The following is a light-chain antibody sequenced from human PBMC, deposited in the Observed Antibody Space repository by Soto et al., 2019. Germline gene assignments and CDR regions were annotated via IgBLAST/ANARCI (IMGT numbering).Light chain of an antibody. J-gene: IGKJ4*01. CDR1: QTISIS. CDR2: DAS. CDR3: QQYNNWPPLT. V-gene: IGKV3-15*01. Sequence: DIVMTQSPATLSVSPGETVTLSCRASQTISISLVWYQQKPGQSPRLLIYDASTRATGIPARFSGTGSGTEFTLTISSLQSDDFAVYFCQQYNNWPPLTFGGGTKVEIK.